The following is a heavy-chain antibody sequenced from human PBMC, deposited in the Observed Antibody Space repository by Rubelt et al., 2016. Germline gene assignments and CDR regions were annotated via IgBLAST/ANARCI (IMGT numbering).Heavy chain of an antibody. V-gene: IGHV4-34*01. CDR2: INHSGST. CDR3: ARQYYDFWSGYLENNWFDP. D-gene: IGHD3-3*01. Sequence: QVQLQQWGAGLLKPSETLSLTCAVYGGSFSGYYWSWIRQPPGKGLEWIGEINHSGSTNYTPSPKGGGTLSVDTSKNQFSLKLSSVTAADTAVYYGARQYYDFWSGYLENNWFDPWGQGTLVTVSS. J-gene: IGHJ5*02. CDR1: GGSFSGYY.